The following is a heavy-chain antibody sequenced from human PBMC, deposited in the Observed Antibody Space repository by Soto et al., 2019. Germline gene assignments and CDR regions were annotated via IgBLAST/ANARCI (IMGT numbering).Heavy chain of an antibody. J-gene: IGHJ4*02. Sequence: GGSLRLSCAASGFTFSDYYMSWIRQAPGKGLEWVPYISSSGSTIYYADSVKGRFTISRDNAKNSLYLQMNSLRAEDTAVYYGARDLESSSWYFDYWGKGNLVTVSS. V-gene: IGHV3-11*01. D-gene: IGHD6-13*01. CDR1: GFTFSDYY. CDR2: ISSSGSTI. CDR3: ARDLESSSWYFDY.